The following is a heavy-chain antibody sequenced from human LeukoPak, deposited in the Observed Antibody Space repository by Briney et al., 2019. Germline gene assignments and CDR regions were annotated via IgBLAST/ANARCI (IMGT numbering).Heavy chain of an antibody. V-gene: IGHV4-38-2*02. Sequence: PSETLSLTCTVSGGSISSYYWSWIRQPPGKGLEWIGSIYHSGSTYYNPSLKSRVTISVDTSKNQFSLKLSSVTAADTAVYYCARVGEGVVLDYWGQGTLVTVSS. D-gene: IGHD3-16*01. CDR1: GGSISSYY. CDR3: ARVGEGVVLDY. CDR2: IYHSGST. J-gene: IGHJ4*02.